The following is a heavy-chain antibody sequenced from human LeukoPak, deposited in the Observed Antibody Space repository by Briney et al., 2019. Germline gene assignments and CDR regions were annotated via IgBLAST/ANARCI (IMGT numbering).Heavy chain of an antibody. CDR1: GFTFSSYA. V-gene: IGHV3-23*01. CDR3: AKRIGGSGSYYYFDY. CDR2: ISGSGGST. D-gene: IGHD3-10*01. Sequence: PGGSLRLSCAASGFTFSSYAMSWVRQPPGKGLGWVSAISGSGGSTYYADSVKGRFTISRDNSKNTLYLQMNSLRAEDTAVYYCAKRIGGSGSYYYFDYWGQGTLVTVSS. J-gene: IGHJ4*02.